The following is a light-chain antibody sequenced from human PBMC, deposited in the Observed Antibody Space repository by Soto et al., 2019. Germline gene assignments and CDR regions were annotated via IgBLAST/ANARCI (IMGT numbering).Light chain of an antibody. V-gene: IGKV3-11*01. CDR2: DAS. Sequence: EIVLTQSPATLSLSPGERATLSCRASQSVSSNLAWYQHKPGQPPRLLIYDASTRATGIPARFSGSGSGTDFTLTISSLEPDDFATYYCQQYESFSATFGPGTKV. CDR1: QSVSSN. CDR3: QQYESFSAT. J-gene: IGKJ1*01.